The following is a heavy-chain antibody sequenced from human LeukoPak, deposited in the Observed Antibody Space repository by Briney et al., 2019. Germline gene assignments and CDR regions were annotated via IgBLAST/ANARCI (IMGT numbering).Heavy chain of an antibody. CDR3: TAWTEPHKEPFDY. D-gene: IGHD1-14*01. V-gene: IGHV3-15*01. Sequence: GGSLRLSCAASGFTFSNAWMSWVRQAPGKGLEWVGRIKSKTDGGTTDYAAPVKCRFTISRDDSKNTLYLQMNSLKTEGTAVYNCTAWTEPHKEPFDYWGKGTLVTLSS. CDR1: GFTFSNAW. CDR2: IKSKTDGGTT. J-gene: IGHJ4*02.